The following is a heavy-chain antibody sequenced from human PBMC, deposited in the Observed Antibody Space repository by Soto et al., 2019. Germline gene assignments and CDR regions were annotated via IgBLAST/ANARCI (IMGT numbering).Heavy chain of an antibody. CDR1: GGSISSGGYS. CDR2: IYHSGST. D-gene: IGHD3-3*01. V-gene: IGHV4-30-2*01. CDR3: ARVSAYDFWSGYPDY. J-gene: IGHJ4*02. Sequence: TLSLTCAVSGGSISSGGYSWSWIRQPPGKGLEWIGYIYHSGSTYYNPSLKSRVTISVDRSKNQFSLKLSSVTAADTAVYYCARVSAYDFWSGYPDYWGQGTLVTVSS.